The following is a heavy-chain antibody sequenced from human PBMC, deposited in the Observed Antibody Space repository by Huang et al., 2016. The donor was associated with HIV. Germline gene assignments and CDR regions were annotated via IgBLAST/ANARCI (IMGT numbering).Heavy chain of an antibody. D-gene: IGHD1-7*01. CDR1: TFRFGAYW. J-gene: IGHJ6*02. V-gene: IGHV3-7*01. Sequence: VESGGRLVQPGGYLRLSCVGSTFRFGAYWMSWVRESAGKGLEWVANIKQDESEKYYVDSVKGRFNISRDNAKKVLFLEMNNVRVEDTATYYCATKTAAMDIWGQGTTVTVS. CDR2: IKQDESEK. CDR3: ATKTAAMDI.